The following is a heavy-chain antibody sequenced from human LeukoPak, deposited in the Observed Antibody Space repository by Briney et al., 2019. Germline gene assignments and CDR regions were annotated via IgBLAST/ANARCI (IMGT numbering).Heavy chain of an antibody. J-gene: IGHJ4*02. CDR3: AKDQGGYSGYDSLNFDY. Sequence: GGSLRLSCAASGFTFSSYAMSWVRQAPGKWLEWVSAISGSGGSTYYADSVKGRFTISRDNSKNTLYLQMNSLRAEDTAVYYCAKDQGGYSGYDSLNFDYWGQGTLVTVSS. D-gene: IGHD5-12*01. V-gene: IGHV3-23*01. CDR2: ISGSGGST. CDR1: GFTFSSYA.